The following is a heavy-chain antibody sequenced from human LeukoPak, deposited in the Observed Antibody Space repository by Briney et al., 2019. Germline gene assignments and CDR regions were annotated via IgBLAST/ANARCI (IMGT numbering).Heavy chain of an antibody. J-gene: IGHJ6*03. D-gene: IGHD1-26*01. Sequence: PGGSLRLSCAASRTTFIHYWMSWVRQAPGKGLEWVANIKQDGSEKYYVDSVKGRFIISRDNAENSVYLHMNSLRADDTAVYYCARDVRNRVGLNYYHQYMDVWGKGTTVTVSS. CDR2: IKQDGSEK. CDR1: RTTFIHYW. V-gene: IGHV3-7*01. CDR3: ARDVRNRVGLNYYHQYMDV.